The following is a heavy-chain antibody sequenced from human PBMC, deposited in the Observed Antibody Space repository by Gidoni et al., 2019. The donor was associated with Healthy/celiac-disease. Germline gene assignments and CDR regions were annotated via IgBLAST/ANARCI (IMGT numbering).Heavy chain of an antibody. Sequence: QVQLQESGPGLAKPSETLSLTCTVSGASTSSYYWSCLLQPPGKGLEWIGYIYYSGSTNYNPSLKSRVNIAVNTSKNQFTLKLSYVTAADTAVYYCARLIRDCSGGSCLTFDIWGQGTMVTVSS. D-gene: IGHD2-15*01. CDR1: GASTSSYY. CDR3: ARLIRDCSGGSCLTFDI. V-gene: IGHV4-59*08. J-gene: IGHJ3*02. CDR2: IYYSGST.